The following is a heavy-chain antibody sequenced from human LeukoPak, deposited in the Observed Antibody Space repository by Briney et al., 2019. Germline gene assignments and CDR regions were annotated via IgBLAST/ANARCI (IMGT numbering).Heavy chain of an antibody. V-gene: IGHV4-4*07. D-gene: IGHD3-10*01. J-gene: IGHJ6*03. CDR3: ARSRGVLGVYYYYMDV. CDR2: IYTSGST. CDR1: GGSISSYY. Sequence: SETLSLTCTVSGGSISSYYWSWIRQPAGKGLEWIGRIYTSGSTNYNPSLKSRVTISVDKSKNQSSLKLSSVTAADTAVYYCARSRGVLGVYYYYMDVWGKGTTVTVSS.